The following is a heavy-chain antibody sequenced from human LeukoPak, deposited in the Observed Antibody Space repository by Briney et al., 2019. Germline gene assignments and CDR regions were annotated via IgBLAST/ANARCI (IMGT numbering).Heavy chain of an antibody. CDR1: GFTFSDYY. V-gene: IGHV3-11*01. J-gene: IGHJ4*02. CDR3: ARDSSSFYFDY. Sequence: GGSLRLSCAAPGFTFSDYYMSWIRQAPGKGLEWVSYISSSGSTIYYADSVKGRFTISRDNAKNSLYLQMNSLRAEDTAVYYCARDSSSFYFDYWGQGTLVTVSS. D-gene: IGHD6-13*01. CDR2: ISSSGSTI.